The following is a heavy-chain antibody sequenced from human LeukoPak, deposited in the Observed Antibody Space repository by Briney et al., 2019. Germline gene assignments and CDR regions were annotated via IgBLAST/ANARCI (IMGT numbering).Heavy chain of an antibody. CDR3: ARVVGWFDY. CDR1: GFTFSDYY. V-gene: IGHV3-11*04. CDR2: ISSSGTTM. Sequence: GGSLRLSCSASGFTFSDYYMSWIRQAPGKGLEWVSYISSSGTTMYYADSVKGRLTLSRDNTKNTLYLQMNSLRAEDTAVYYCARVVGWFDYWGQGTLVTVSS. J-gene: IGHJ5*01. D-gene: IGHD1-26*01.